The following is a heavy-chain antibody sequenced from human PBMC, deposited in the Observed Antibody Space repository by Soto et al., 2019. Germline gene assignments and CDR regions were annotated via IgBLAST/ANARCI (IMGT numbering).Heavy chain of an antibody. V-gene: IGHV3-23*01. D-gene: IGHD6-13*01. CDR1: GFSFSNYA. CDR3: ARSEGAAGIVWFAP. CDR2: ISGNGVNT. Sequence: EVQLLESGGALVQPGGSLRLSCAASGFSFSNYAMTWVRQAPGKGLEWVAGISGNGVNTHHADSVKGRFTISRDNSQNTVFLQMISLRVDDTAQYYWARSEGAAGIVWFAPWGQGTPVTVSS. J-gene: IGHJ5*02.